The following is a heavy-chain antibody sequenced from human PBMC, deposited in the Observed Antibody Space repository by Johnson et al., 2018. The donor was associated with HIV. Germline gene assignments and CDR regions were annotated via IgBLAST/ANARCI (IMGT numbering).Heavy chain of an antibody. CDR1: GFTFSSYA. CDR2: ISYDGSNK. D-gene: IGHD1-26*01. CDR3: ARGVGSTTVAAFDI. J-gene: IGHJ3*02. V-gene: IGHV3-30-3*01. Sequence: VQLVESGGGVVQPGRSLRLSCAASGFTFSSYAMHWVRQAPGKGLEWVAVISYDGSNKYYADSVKGRFTISRDNAKNSLYLQMNSLRADDTALYYCARGVGSTTVAAFDIWGQGTMVTVSS.